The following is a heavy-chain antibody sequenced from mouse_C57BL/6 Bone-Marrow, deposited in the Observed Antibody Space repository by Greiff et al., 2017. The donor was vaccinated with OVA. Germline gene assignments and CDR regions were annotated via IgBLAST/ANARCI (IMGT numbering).Heavy chain of an antibody. Sequence: EVQGVESGGGLVQPKGSLKLSCAASGFTFNTYAMHWVRQAPGKGLEWVARIRRKSSNYATYYADSVKDRFTISRDDSQSMLYLQMNNLKTEDTAMYYCVRDLLWRLDAMDYWGQGTSVTVSS. CDR3: VRDLLWRLDAMDY. D-gene: IGHD2-1*01. V-gene: IGHV10-3*01. J-gene: IGHJ4*01. CDR2: IRRKSSNYAT. CDR1: GFTFNTYA.